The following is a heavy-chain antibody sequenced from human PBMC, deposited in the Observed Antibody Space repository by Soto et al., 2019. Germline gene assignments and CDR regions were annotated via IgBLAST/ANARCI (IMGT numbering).Heavy chain of an antibody. J-gene: IGHJ6*02. CDR2: IYPGDSDT. CDR1: VYSLTSYW. D-gene: IGHD5-12*01. CDR3: ARLGGYDLPYYYGMDV. V-gene: IGHV5-51*01. Sequence: PGESLKISCKGSVYSLTSYWIGWVRQMPGKGLEWMGIIYPGDSDTRYSPSYQGQVTISADKSISTAYLQWSSLKASDTAMYYCARLGGYDLPYYYGMDVRGQGTTVPVSS.